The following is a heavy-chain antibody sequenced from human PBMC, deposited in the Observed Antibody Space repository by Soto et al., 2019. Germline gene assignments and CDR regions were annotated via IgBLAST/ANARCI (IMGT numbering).Heavy chain of an antibody. J-gene: IGHJ4*02. D-gene: IGHD3-22*01. CDR1: GGSISSGGYY. Sequence: QVQLQESGPGLVKPSQTLSLTCTVSGGSISSGGYYWSWIRQHPGKGLEWIGYIYYSGSTYYNPSLKSRVTISVDTSKNQCSLKLSSVTAADTAVYYCARGTKMGNYYDSSGFLVYWGQGTLVTVSS. CDR3: ARGTKMGNYYDSSGFLVY. V-gene: IGHV4-31*03. CDR2: IYYSGST.